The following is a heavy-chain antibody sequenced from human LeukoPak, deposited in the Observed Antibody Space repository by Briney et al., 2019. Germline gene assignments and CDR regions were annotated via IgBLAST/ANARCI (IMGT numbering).Heavy chain of an antibody. Sequence: GASVKVSCKASGYTFTGYYMHWVRQAPGQGLEWMGWINPNSGGTNYAQKFQGRVTMTRDTSISTAYMELSRLRSDDTAVYYCARIMGYYDSSGYYALRAFDIWGQGTMATVSS. J-gene: IGHJ3*02. CDR3: ARIMGYYDSSGYYALRAFDI. CDR1: GYTFTGYY. V-gene: IGHV1-2*02. CDR2: INPNSGGT. D-gene: IGHD3-22*01.